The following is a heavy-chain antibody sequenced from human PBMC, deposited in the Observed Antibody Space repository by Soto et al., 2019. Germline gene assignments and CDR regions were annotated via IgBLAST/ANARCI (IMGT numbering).Heavy chain of an antibody. CDR2: VSIGGST. J-gene: IGHJ4*02. CDR1: GFSFSIYA. Sequence: DVQLLESGGGLVRPEGSLRVSCAASGFSFSIYAMGLVRQGPGKGLEWVAVVSIGGSTHYADSVRGRFTISRDNAKNTLSLQMNSLTAEDTAVYFCAKLRSAGGHVDYWGQGALVTVS. D-gene: IGHD3-3*01. CDR3: AKLRSAGGHVDY. V-gene: IGHV3-23*01.